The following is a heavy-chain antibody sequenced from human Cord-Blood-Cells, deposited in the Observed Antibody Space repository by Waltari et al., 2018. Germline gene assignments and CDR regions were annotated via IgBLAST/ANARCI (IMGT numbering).Heavy chain of an antibody. CDR2: IYYSGST. J-gene: IGHJ4*02. CDR1: GGSISSHY. D-gene: IGHD6-13*01. Sequence: QVQLQESGPGLVKPSEPLSLTCTVSGGSISSHYWSWIRQPPGKGLEWIGYIYYSGSTNYNPSLKSRVTISVDTSKNQFSLKLSSVTAADTAVYYCAREGAADSLDYWGQGTLVTVSS. V-gene: IGHV4-59*11. CDR3: AREGAADSLDY.